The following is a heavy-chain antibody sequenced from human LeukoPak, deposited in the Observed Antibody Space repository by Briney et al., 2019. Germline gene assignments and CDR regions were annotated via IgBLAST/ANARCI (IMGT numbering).Heavy chain of an antibody. CDR2: INHSGST. D-gene: IGHD3-10*01. CDR1: GGSFSGYY. V-gene: IGHV4-34*01. CDR3: ARGRGVVRGVIKGYYMDV. J-gene: IGHJ6*03. Sequence: PSETLSLTCVVYGGSFSGYYWSWIRQPPGKGLEWIGEINHSGSTNYNPSLKSRVTISVDTSKNQFSLKLSSVTAADTAVYYCARGRGVVRGVIKGYYMDVWGKGTTVTVSS.